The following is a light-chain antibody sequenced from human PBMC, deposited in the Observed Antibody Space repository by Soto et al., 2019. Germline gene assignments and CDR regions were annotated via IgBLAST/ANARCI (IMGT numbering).Light chain of an antibody. J-gene: IGKJ2*01. Sequence: EIVLTQSPGTLSLSPGERATLSCRASQSFSSSYLAWYQQKPGQAPRLLMYGASNRATGIPDRFSGSGSGTDFTLTISRLEPEDFAVYYCQQYPNSPPYTFGQGTKLEIK. CDR2: GAS. V-gene: IGKV3-20*01. CDR3: QQYPNSPPYT. CDR1: QSFSSSY.